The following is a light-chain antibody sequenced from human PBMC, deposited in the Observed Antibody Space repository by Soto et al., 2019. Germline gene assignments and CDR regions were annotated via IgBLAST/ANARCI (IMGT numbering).Light chain of an antibody. V-gene: IGKV3-11*01. CDR1: QSVSIY. Sequence: EVVLTQSPATLSLSPGERATLSCRANQSVSIYLAWYQLKPGQPPRLLIYDASNRATGIPARFSGSGSGTDVTLTISSLAPEDFALYYCQQRKYWPPITFGQGTRLEIK. J-gene: IGKJ5*01. CDR2: DAS. CDR3: QQRKYWPPIT.